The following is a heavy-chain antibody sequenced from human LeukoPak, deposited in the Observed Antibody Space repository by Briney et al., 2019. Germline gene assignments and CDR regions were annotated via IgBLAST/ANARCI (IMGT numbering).Heavy chain of an antibody. CDR2: IYSGGST. CDR3: AREGEGQYFDY. Sequence: PGGSLRLSCAASGFTVSSNYMNWVRQAPGKGLEWVSVIYSGGSTYYADSVKGRFTISRDNSKNTLYLQMNTLRAEDTAVYYCAREGEGQYFDYWGQGTLVTVSS. V-gene: IGHV3-53*01. CDR1: GFTVSSNY. D-gene: IGHD2-21*01. J-gene: IGHJ4*02.